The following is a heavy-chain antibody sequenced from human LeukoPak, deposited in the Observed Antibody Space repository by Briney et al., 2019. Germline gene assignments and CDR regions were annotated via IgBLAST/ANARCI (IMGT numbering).Heavy chain of an antibody. J-gene: IGHJ4*02. CDR3: ARFIAAPYYFDY. D-gene: IGHD6-13*01. Sequence: GGSLRLSCAASGFIFKSYWMSWVRQAPGKGLEWVANIKQDGSEENYVDSVRGRFTISRDNAKKSLYLQMNSLRAEDTAVYYCARFIAAPYYFDYWGRGTLVTVSS. CDR1: GFIFKSYW. V-gene: IGHV3-7*01. CDR2: IKQDGSEE.